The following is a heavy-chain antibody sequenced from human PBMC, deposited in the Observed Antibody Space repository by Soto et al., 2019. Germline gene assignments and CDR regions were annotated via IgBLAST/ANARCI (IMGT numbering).Heavy chain of an antibody. CDR3: ARVKRETDYYYYYYMDV. J-gene: IGHJ6*03. V-gene: IGHV1-69*13. CDR1: GGTFSSYA. Sequence: SVKVSCKASGGTFSSYAISWVRQAPGQGLEWMGGIIPIFGTANYAQKFQGRVTITADESTSTAYMELSSLRSEDTAVYYCARVKRETDYYYYYYMDVWGKGTTVTVSS. CDR2: IIPIFGTA.